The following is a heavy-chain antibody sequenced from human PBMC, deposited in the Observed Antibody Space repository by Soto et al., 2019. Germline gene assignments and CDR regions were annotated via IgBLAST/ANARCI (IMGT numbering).Heavy chain of an antibody. J-gene: IGHJ5*02. Sequence: SETLSLTCTVSGGSISSYYWSWIRQPPGKGLEWIGYICYSGSTNYNPSLKSRVTISVDTSKNQFSLKLSSVTAADTAVYYCAREGITIFGVGNGGFDPWGQGTLVTVSS. CDR2: ICYSGST. CDR3: AREGITIFGVGNGGFDP. CDR1: GGSISSYY. D-gene: IGHD3-3*01. V-gene: IGHV4-59*01.